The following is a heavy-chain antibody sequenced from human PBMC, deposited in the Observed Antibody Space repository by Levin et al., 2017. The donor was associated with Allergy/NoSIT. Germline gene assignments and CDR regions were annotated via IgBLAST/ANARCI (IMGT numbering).Heavy chain of an antibody. CDR3: ARGPPVRGVIVGYYYGMDV. CDR2: INHSGST. D-gene: IGHD3-10*01. J-gene: IGHJ6*02. Sequence: SETLSLTCAVYGGSFSGYYWSWIRQPPGKGLEWIGEINHSGSTNYNPSLKSRVTISVDTSKNQFSLKLSSVTAADTAVYYCARGPPVRGVIVGYYYGMDVWGQGTTVTVSS. V-gene: IGHV4-34*01. CDR1: GGSFSGYY.